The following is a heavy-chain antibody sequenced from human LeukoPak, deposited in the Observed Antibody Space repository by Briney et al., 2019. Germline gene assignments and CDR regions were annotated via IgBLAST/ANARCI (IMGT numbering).Heavy chain of an antibody. D-gene: IGHD3-22*01. Sequence: SETLSLTCTVSGGSISSSSYYWGWIRQPPGKGLEWIGSIYYSGSTYYNPSLKSRVTISVDTSKNQFSLKLSSVTAADTAVYYCAREDYYDSSGYPFDYWGQGTLVTVSS. CDR1: GGSISSSSYY. J-gene: IGHJ4*02. CDR2: IYYSGST. CDR3: AREDYYDSSGYPFDY. V-gene: IGHV4-39*07.